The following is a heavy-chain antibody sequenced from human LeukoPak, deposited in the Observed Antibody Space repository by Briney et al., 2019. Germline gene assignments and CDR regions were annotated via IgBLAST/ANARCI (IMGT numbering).Heavy chain of an antibody. V-gene: IGHV1-8*01. J-gene: IGHJ3*02. D-gene: IGHD6-19*01. CDR3: ARGSSGWPYQDAFDI. CDR2: MNPNSGNT. Sequence: ASVKVSCKASGYTFTSYDINWVRQATGQGLEWMGWMNPNSGNTGYAQKFQGRVTMARNTSISTAYMELYSPRSEDTAVYYCARGSSGWPYQDAFDIWAQGTMVTVSS. CDR1: GYTFTSYD.